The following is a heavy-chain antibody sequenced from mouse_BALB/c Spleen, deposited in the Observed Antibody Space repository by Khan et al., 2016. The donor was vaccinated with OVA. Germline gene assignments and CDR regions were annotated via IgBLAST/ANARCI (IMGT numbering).Heavy chain of an antibody. Sequence: VQLMESGPGLVAPSQNLSITCTVSGFSLSDYGVSWIRQPPGKGLEWLGVIWGGGSTYYNSALKSSMSISKDNSKSQVFLKMSSLQSDDTAMFYCAKGIWSYYYTLDYWGQGTSVTVSS. CDR1: GFSLSDYG. CDR3: AKGIWSYYYTLDY. CDR2: IWGGGST. J-gene: IGHJ4*01. V-gene: IGHV2-6-5*01.